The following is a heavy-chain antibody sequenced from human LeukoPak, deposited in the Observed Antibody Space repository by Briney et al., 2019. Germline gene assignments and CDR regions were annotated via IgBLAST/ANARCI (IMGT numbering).Heavy chain of an antibody. CDR2: INPNSGGT. J-gene: IGHJ4*02. Sequence: ASVKDSCKASGYTFTGYYMHWVRQAPGQGLEWMGWINPNSGGTNYAQKFQGRVTMTRDTSISTAYMELSRLRSDDTAVYYCARDYCSGGSCYEYWGQGTLVTVSS. CDR3: ARDYCSGGSCYEY. V-gene: IGHV1-2*02. CDR1: GYTFTGYY. D-gene: IGHD2-15*01.